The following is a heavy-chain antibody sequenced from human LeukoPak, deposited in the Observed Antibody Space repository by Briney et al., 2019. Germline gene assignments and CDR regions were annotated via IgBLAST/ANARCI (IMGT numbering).Heavy chain of an antibody. V-gene: IGHV3-9*03. Sequence: GRSLRLSCAASGFTFDDYAMHWVRQAPGKGLEWVSGISWNGGSIVYADSVKGRFTISRDNAKTSLYLQMNSLRAEDMALYYCAKESIAAAGSFDYWGQGTLVTVSS. CDR3: AKESIAAAGSFDY. D-gene: IGHD6-13*01. CDR2: ISWNGGSI. J-gene: IGHJ4*02. CDR1: GFTFDDYA.